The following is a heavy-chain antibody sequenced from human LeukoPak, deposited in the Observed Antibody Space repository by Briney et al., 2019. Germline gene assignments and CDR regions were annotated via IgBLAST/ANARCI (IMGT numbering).Heavy chain of an antibody. J-gene: IGHJ4*02. V-gene: IGHV4-4*08. Sequence: PSETLSLTCTVSGGSISSYYWSWIRQPPGKGLEWIGYIYISGSTNYNPSLMSRVTISVDTSKNQFSLKLSSVTAADTALYYCARDIRGNFDYWGQGTLVTVSS. CDR1: GGSISSYY. CDR3: ARDIRGNFDY. CDR2: IYISGST. D-gene: IGHD3-10*01.